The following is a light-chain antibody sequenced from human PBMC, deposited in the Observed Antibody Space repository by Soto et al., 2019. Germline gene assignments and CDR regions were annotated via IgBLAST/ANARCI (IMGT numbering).Light chain of an antibody. V-gene: IGKV3-20*01. CDR1: QSVSSNS. CDR2: AAS. J-gene: IGKJ3*01. Sequence: IVLTHAAGTLSFSPGDIATLSFRASQSVSSNSLAWHQQKPGQAPRLLMYAASSRAAGIPDRFSGSGSGTDFTLTISRLEPEDFAVYYCQQHGSWGITFGPRTKPDIK. CDR3: QQHGSWGIT.